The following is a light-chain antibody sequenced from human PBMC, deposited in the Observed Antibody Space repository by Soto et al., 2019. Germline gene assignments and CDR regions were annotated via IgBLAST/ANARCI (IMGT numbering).Light chain of an antibody. Sequence: ETVLTQSPGTLSLSPGERATLSCRASQTIRSNYLAWYRQTPGQAPRLLIYGASNRATGIADRFSGSGAGTAFTLIISSLETEDFALYYCQQYGSSPWTFGQGTKVEIK. CDR3: QQYGSSPWT. CDR1: QTIRSNY. J-gene: IGKJ1*01. CDR2: GAS. V-gene: IGKV3-20*01.